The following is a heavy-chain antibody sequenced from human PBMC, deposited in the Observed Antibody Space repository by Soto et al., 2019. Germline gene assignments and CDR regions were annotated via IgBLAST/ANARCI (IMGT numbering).Heavy chain of an antibody. CDR2: IYYSGST. J-gene: IGHJ3*02. V-gene: IGHV4-59*01. CDR3: AREGIAVAGSEKAFDI. CDR1: GGSISSYY. D-gene: IGHD6-19*01. Sequence: QVQLQESGPGLVKPSETLSLTCTVSGGSISSYYWSWIRQPPGKGLEWIGYIYYSGSTNYNPSLKSRVTISVDTSKNQFSLKLSSVTAADTAVYYCAREGIAVAGSEKAFDIWGQGTMVTVSS.